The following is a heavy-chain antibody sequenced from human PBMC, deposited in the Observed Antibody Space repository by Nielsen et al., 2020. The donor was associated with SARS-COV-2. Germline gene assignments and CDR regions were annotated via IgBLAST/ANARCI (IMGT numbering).Heavy chain of an antibody. Sequence: GESLKISCAASGFAFSSYTMSWVRQAPGKGLEWVSFITGTSSHISYGDSVRGRFTISRDNAKNSVYLQMNTLRPEDTAVYYCAREIFDVWGRGTLVTVSS. J-gene: IGHJ2*01. V-gene: IGHV3-21*01. CDR3: AREIFDV. CDR1: GFAFSSYT. CDR2: ITGTSSHI.